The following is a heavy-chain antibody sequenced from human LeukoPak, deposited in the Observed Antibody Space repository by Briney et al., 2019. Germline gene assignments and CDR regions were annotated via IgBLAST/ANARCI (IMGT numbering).Heavy chain of an antibody. Sequence: GGSLRLSCVASGFPFSSYWMTWVRQAPGKGLEWVANIKQDGSKKSYVDSVKGRFTISRDNAKNSLYLQMNSLRAEDTAIYYCFREGGDWGQGTLVTVSS. D-gene: IGHD3-10*01. V-gene: IGHV3-7*01. CDR1: GFPFSSYW. J-gene: IGHJ4*02. CDR2: IKQDGSKK. CDR3: FREGGD.